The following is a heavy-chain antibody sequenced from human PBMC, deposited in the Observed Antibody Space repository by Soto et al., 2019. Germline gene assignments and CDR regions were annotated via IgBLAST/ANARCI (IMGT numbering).Heavy chain of an antibody. CDR2: IYYSEST. V-gene: IGHV4-39*07. Sequence: SETLSLTCTVSGGSISSSSYYWGWIRQPPGKGLEWIGNIYYSESTYYNPSLKSRVTISADTSKSQFSLKLTSMTAADTAVYFCARVKGYTYGYDPRYYFDYWGQGTLVTVSS. CDR3: ARVKGYTYGYDPRYYFDY. J-gene: IGHJ4*02. CDR1: GGSISSSSYY. D-gene: IGHD5-18*01.